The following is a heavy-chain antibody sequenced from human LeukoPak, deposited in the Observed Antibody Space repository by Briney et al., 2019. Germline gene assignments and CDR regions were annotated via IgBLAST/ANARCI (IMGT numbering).Heavy chain of an antibody. CDR1: GGSISSSSYY. J-gene: IGHJ4*02. D-gene: IGHD3-10*01. V-gene: IGHV4-30-4*08. CDR2: IYYSGST. CDR3: ARDSPSRHYYGSGSYFQGIDY. Sequence: SETLSLTCTVSGGSISSSSYYWGWIRQPPGKGLEWIGYIYYSGSTYYNPSLKSRVTISVDTSKNQFSLKLSSVTAADTAVYYCARDSPSRHYYGSGSYFQGIDYWGQGTLVTVSS.